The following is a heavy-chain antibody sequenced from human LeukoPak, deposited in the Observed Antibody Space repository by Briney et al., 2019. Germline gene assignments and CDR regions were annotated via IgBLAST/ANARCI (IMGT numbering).Heavy chain of an antibody. CDR2: VYSSGSK. V-gene: IGHV3-66*01. Sequence: PGGSLRLSCAASGFNVITNYVSWVRQAPGGGLEWVSVVYSSGSKYYADSVKDRFSISRDESNNTVYLQMNSLRVEDTAVYYCARATWGYQFDSWGQGTLVTVSS. CDR3: ARATWGYQFDS. D-gene: IGHD5-12*01. J-gene: IGHJ4*02. CDR1: GFNVITNY.